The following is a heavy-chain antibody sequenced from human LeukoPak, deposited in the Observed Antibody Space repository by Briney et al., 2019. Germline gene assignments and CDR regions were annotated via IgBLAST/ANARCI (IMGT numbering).Heavy chain of an antibody. D-gene: IGHD6-13*01. CDR2: IYYSGST. Sequence: SETLSLTCTVSGGSISSSSYYWGWFRQPPGKGLEWIGSIYYSGSTYYNPSLKSRVTISVDTSKNQFSLKLSSVTAADTAVYYCARGRGSSWYYFDSWGQGTLVTVSS. CDR3: ARGRGSSWYYFDS. CDR1: GGSISSSSYY. V-gene: IGHV4-39*01. J-gene: IGHJ4*02.